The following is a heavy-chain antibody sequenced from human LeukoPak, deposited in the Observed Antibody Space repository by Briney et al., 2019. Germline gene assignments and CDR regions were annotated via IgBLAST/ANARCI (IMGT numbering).Heavy chain of an antibody. CDR2: VYTSRST. D-gene: IGHD6-6*01. J-gene: IGHJ4*02. CDR1: GGSISSYY. Sequence: SETLSLTCTVSGGSISSYYWTWVRQPAGKGLEWIGHVYTSRSTNYSPSLESRVTISLDTSKNQFSLRLSSVTAADTAVNYCARGDSIGALSRWGQGTLVTVSS. CDR3: ARGDSIGALSR. V-gene: IGHV4-4*07.